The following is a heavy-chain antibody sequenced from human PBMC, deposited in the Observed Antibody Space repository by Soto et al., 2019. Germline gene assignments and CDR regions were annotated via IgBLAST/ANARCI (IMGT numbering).Heavy chain of an antibody. CDR2: SSVDKGNT. D-gene: IGHD2-2*01. CDR1: GYTFTSKG. J-gene: IGHJ5*02. CDR3: ARGVVVPAATGKIGIDP. Sequence: GASVKVSCKASGYTFTSKGISWVRQAPGQGLEWVGGSSVDKGNTNYVHQLQGRITMSTDTSKSTVYLELRSLTFADQAVYDCARGVVVPAATGKIGIDPWGQGTLVTVSS. V-gene: IGHV1-18*01.